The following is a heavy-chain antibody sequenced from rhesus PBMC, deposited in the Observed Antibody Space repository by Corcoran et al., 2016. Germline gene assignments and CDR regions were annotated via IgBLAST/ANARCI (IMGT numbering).Heavy chain of an antibody. V-gene: IGHV3-16*01. Sequence: EVQLGESGGGVVQPGGSLRLSCAASGFTFSDYWMSWVRQALGKGLERVGRIKNKVDGVTAAYAESVKGRFTNSREDSKNTLYLQMNSLKTEDTAVYYCNREWLDYWGQGVLVTVSS. CDR3: NREWLDY. CDR1: GFTFSDYW. CDR2: IKNKVDGVTA. J-gene: IGHJ4*01.